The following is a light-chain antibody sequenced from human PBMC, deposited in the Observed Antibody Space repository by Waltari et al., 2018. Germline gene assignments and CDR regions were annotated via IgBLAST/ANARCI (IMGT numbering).Light chain of an antibody. CDR1: QSNVGDSA. Sequence: QSVLTQPPSASGTPGQRVTISCSGSQSNVGDSAGTWYHQVPGTAPKLVIYRNDQRPSGVPDRFTASKSGTSASLAISGLQSEDEGDYYCATWDDSPTGRWVFGGGTRVTVL. J-gene: IGLJ3*02. V-gene: IGLV1-44*01. CDR2: RND. CDR3: ATWDDSPTGRWV.